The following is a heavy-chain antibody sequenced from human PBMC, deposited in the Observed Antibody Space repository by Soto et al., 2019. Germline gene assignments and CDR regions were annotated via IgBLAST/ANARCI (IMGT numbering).Heavy chain of an antibody. D-gene: IGHD5-12*01. Sequence: QVQLEQSGAEVKKPGASVKVSCKASGYTFTRSGISWVRQAPGQGPEWKGWISSYNGDTNYAQTLQGRVTMTTDTSTSTAYMELRSLRSDDTAVYYCAREGVAPYYYYGMDVWGQGTPVTVSS. V-gene: IGHV1-18*01. CDR3: AREGVAPYYYYGMDV. CDR2: ISSYNGDT. J-gene: IGHJ6*02. CDR1: GYTFTRSG.